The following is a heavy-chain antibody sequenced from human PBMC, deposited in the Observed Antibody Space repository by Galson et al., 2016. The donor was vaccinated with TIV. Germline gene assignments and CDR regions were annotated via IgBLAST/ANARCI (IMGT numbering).Heavy chain of an antibody. CDR1: GGIFRSYA. D-gene: IGHD3-10*01. CDR3: ARLPSYYGSGKHWFDP. J-gene: IGHJ5*02. CDR2: IIAIFGTA. V-gene: IGHV1-69*13. Sequence: SVKVSCKASGGIFRSYAISWVRQAPGQGLEWMGRIIAIFGTADYAQKFQGRVTITADESTNTAYMELSSLGSEDTAVYYCARLPSYYGSGKHWFDPWGQGTLVTVSS.